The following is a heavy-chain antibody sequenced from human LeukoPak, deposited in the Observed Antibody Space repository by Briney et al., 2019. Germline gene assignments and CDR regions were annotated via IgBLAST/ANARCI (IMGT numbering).Heavy chain of an antibody. J-gene: IGHJ6*04. D-gene: IGHD6-19*01. Sequence: ASVKVSCKASGYTFTSYGMHWVRQAPGQGLEWMGWINAYNGNTNYAQKLQGRVTMTTDTSTSTAYMELRSLRSDDTAVYYCARVVIAVAGSYYYYYGMAVWGKGTTVTVSS. CDR2: INAYNGNT. CDR3: ARVVIAVAGSYYYYYGMAV. V-gene: IGHV1-18*04. CDR1: GYTFTSYG.